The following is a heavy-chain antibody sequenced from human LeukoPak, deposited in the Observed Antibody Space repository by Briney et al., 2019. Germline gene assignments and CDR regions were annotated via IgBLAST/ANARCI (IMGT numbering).Heavy chain of an antibody. CDR1: GGTFSSYA. CDR3: AKSRYYYDSSGNLYFDY. J-gene: IGHJ4*02. CDR2: IIPIFGTA. Sequence: ASVKVSCKASGGTFSSYAISWVRQAPGQGLEWMGGIIPIFGTANYAQKFQGRVTITADESTSTAYMELSSLRSEDTAVYYCAKSRYYYDSSGNLYFDYWGQGTLVTVSS. V-gene: IGHV1-69*13. D-gene: IGHD3-22*01.